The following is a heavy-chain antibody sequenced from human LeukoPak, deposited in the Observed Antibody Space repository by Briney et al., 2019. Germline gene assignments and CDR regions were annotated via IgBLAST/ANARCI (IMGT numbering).Heavy chain of an antibody. Sequence: SETLSLTCTVSGGSITGTTYYWAWFRQPPGKGLEWIGSLYPSGSTYYSPSLKSRVSILLDTSKSQLSLNVRSVTAADTAVYHCARRAGDWAVNWIDPWGQGTLVTVSS. V-gene: IGHV4-39*01. CDR2: LYPSGST. CDR1: GGSITGTTYY. J-gene: IGHJ5*02. CDR3: ARRAGDWAVNWIDP. D-gene: IGHD2-21*02.